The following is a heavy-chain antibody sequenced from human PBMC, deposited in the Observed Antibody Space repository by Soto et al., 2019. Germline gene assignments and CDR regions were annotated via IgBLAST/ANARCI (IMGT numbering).Heavy chain of an antibody. D-gene: IGHD2-2*01. CDR3: ARDRGPGYCRSTSCYNWFDP. Sequence: ASVKVSCKASGYTFTGYYMHWVRQAPGQGLEWMGWINHNSGGTNYAQKFQGWVTMTRDMSTSTAYMELSRLRSDDKAVYYCARDRGPGYCRSTSCYNWFDPWGQGTLVTVSS. V-gene: IGHV1-2*04. CDR1: GYTFTGYY. CDR2: INHNSGGT. J-gene: IGHJ5*02.